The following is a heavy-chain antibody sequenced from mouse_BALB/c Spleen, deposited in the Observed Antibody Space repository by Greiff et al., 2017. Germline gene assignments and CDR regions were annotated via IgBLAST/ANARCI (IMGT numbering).Heavy chain of an antibody. V-gene: IGHV5-17*02. Sequence: EVMLVESGGGLVQPGGSRKLSCAASGFTFSSFGMHWVRQAPEKGLEWVAYISSGSSTIYYADTVKGRFTISRDNPKNTLFLQMTSLRSEDTAMYYCARGARDYWGQGTTLTVSS. CDR3: ARGARDY. J-gene: IGHJ2*01. CDR2: ISSGSSTI. CDR1: GFTFSSFG. D-gene: IGHD3-3*01.